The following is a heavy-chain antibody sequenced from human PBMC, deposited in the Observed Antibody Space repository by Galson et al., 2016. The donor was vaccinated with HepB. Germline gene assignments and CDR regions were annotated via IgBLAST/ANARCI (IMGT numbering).Heavy chain of an antibody. CDR3: ARAGIAGTFDY. Sequence: GAEVKKPGESLKISCKGSGYSFTSYWIGWVRQRPGKGPEWMGVIYPGDSNTRYSPSFQGQVTMSADRSSSTAYLQWSSLKASDTAMYYCARAGIAGTFDYWGQGTQVTVSS. J-gene: IGHJ4*02. V-gene: IGHV5-51*01. D-gene: IGHD1/OR15-1a*01. CDR2: IYPGDSNT. CDR1: GYSFTSYW.